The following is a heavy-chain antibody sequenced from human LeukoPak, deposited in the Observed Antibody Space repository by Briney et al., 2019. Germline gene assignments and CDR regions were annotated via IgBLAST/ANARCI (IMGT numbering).Heavy chain of an antibody. Sequence: PSETLSLTCTVSGGSISSYYWSWIRQPPGKGLEWIGYIYYSGRTKYNPSLKSRVTISVDTSKNQFSLKLSSVTAADTAVYYCAREGYYDSSGYYEVYWGQGTLVTVSS. CDR1: GGSISSYY. CDR3: AREGYYDSSGYYEVY. V-gene: IGHV4-59*12. J-gene: IGHJ4*02. D-gene: IGHD3-22*01. CDR2: IYYSGRT.